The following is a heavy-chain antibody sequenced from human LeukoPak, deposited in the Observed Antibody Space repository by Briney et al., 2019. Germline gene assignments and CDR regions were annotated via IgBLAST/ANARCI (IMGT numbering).Heavy chain of an antibody. Sequence: ASVKVSCKASGGTFSSYAISWVRQAPGQGLEWMGRIIPILGIANYAQKFQGRVTITADKSTSTAYMELSSLRSEDTAVYYCARGLRPSRQVYMDVWGQGTTVTVSS. J-gene: IGHJ6*02. CDR1: GGTFSSYA. CDR3: ARGLRPSRQVYMDV. CDR2: IIPILGIA. D-gene: IGHD5/OR15-5a*01. V-gene: IGHV1-69*04.